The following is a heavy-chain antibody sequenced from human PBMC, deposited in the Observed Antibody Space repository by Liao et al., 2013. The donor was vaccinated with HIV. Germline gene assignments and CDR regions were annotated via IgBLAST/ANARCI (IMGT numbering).Heavy chain of an antibody. CDR3: ARGGGGFDI. CDR1: GDSISIDDFS. Sequence: QLQLQESGPGLVKPSQTLSLTCSVSGDSISIDDFSWSWIRQPPGKGLEWVGYMYHSGSTFYSPSLKSRVTISVDKSKNQISLNVNSVTAADTAVYYCARGGGGFDIWGQGTGVIVSS. J-gene: IGHJ3*02. V-gene: IGHV4-30-2*01. CDR2: MYHSGST.